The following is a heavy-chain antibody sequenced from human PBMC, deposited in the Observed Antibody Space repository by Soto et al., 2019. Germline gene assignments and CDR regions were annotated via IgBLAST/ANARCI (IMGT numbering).Heavy chain of an antibody. Sequence: PSETLSLTCTVSGGSISSGDYYWSWIRQPPGKSLERIGYIYYSGSTYYNPSLKSRVTISVDTSKNQFSLKLSSVTAADTAVYYCARDYPYDDSSGYYYTIFDYWGQGTLVTVSS. V-gene: IGHV4-30-4*01. J-gene: IGHJ4*02. CDR1: GGSISSGDYY. CDR3: ARDYPYDDSSGYYYTIFDY. D-gene: IGHD3-22*01. CDR2: IYYSGST.